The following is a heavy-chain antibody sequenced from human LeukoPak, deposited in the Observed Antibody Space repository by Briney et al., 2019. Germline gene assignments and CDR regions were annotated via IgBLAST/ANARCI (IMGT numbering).Heavy chain of an antibody. CDR3: VAGTFLEH. J-gene: IGHJ4*02. Sequence: GGSLRLSCAASGFTFSSYWMSWVRQAPGKGLEWVANIKQDGSEKYYVDSVKGRFTISRDNAKNSLYLQMNSLRAEDMALYYCVAGTFLEHWGQGTLVTVSS. CDR2: IKQDGSEK. CDR1: GFTFSSYW. V-gene: IGHV3-7*03.